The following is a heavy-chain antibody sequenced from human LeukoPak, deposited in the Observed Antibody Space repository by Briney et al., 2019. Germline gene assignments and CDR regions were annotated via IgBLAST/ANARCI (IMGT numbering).Heavy chain of an antibody. D-gene: IGHD6-13*01. V-gene: IGHV3-23*01. CDR2: ISGSGGST. Sequence: RGSLRLSCAASGFTFSSYAMSWVRQAPGKGLEWVSAISGSGGSTYYADSVKGRFTISRDNSKNTLYLQMNSLRAEDTAVYYCAKGGSSWYLNWFDPWGQGTLVTVSS. CDR1: GFTFSSYA. J-gene: IGHJ5*02. CDR3: AKGGSSWYLNWFDP.